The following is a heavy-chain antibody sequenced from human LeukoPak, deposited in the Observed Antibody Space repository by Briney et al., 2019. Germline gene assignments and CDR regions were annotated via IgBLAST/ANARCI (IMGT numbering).Heavy chain of an antibody. D-gene: IGHD1-26*01. CDR3: AKDGSQWELLSNAFDI. J-gene: IGHJ3*02. CDR2: ISGNGGRT. CDR1: GFTFSILD. Sequence: GGSLRLSCAASGFTFSILDMSWVRQAPGKGLEWVSAISGNGGRTYYADSVKGRFTISRDNSKNTLYLQMNSLRAEDTAVYYCAKDGSQWELLSNAFDIWGQGTMVSVSS. V-gene: IGHV3-23*01.